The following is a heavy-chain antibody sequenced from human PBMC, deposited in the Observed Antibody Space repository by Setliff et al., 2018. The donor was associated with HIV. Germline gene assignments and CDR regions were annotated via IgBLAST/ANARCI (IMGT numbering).Heavy chain of an antibody. Sequence: ASVKVSCMASGYTFTRYGISWVRQAPRQGLEWMGWISAYNGNTNYAQKLQGRVTMTTDTSTSTAYMELRSLRSDDTAVYYCARDKVGDMADFDYWGQGTLVTVSS. CDR3: ARDKVGDMADFDY. CDR2: ISAYNGNT. V-gene: IGHV1-18*01. D-gene: IGHD1-26*01. J-gene: IGHJ4*02. CDR1: GYTFTRYG.